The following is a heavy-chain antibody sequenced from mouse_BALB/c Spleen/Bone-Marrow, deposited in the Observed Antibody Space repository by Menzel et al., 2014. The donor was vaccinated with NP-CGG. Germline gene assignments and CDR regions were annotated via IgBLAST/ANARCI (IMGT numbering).Heavy chain of an antibody. V-gene: IGHV1-80*01. D-gene: IGHD2-1*01. J-gene: IGHJ3*01. CDR2: MYPGDDDT. Sequence: QVQLQQSGAELVRPGSSVKISCKASGYAISGYWMNWGKQRPGQGLEWIGQMYPGDDDTIYNGKFKGKATLTADKSSNTAYMQLSSLTSEDSAVYLCAREDYGNSWFAYWGQGTLVTVSA. CDR1: GYAISGYW. CDR3: AREDYGNSWFAY.